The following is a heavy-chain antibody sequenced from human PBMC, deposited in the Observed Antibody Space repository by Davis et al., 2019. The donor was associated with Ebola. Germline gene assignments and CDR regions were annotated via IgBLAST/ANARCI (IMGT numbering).Heavy chain of an antibody. CDR1: GYTFTGYY. J-gene: IGHJ4*02. Sequence: ASVKVSCKASGYTFTGYYIQWVRQAPGQGLEWVGRINPNSGGTNYAQKFQGRITMTRDTSISTAYMEVTRLRFDDTAVYFCARDSSGWYYFDYWGQGTLVTVSS. V-gene: IGHV1-2*06. CDR2: INPNSGGT. CDR3: ARDSSGWYYFDY. D-gene: IGHD6-19*01.